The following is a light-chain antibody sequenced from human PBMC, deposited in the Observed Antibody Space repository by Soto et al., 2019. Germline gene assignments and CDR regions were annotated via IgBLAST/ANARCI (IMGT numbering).Light chain of an antibody. Sequence: EIVMTQSPATLSVSPGERATLSCSASQSFSSNYLAWYQQKPGQAPRLLIYGASSRATGIPDRFSGSGSGTDFTLTISRLEPEDFAVYYCQKYGSSPETFGQGTKVDIK. J-gene: IGKJ1*01. CDR2: GAS. CDR3: QKYGSSPET. CDR1: QSFSSNY. V-gene: IGKV3-20*01.